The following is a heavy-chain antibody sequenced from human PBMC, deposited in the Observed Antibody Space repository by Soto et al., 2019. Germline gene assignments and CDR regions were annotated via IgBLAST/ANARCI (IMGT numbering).Heavy chain of an antibody. Sequence: SETLSLTCTVSGGSISSGDYHWSWIRQPPGTGLEWIGYIYYSGSTNYNPSLKSRVTISVDTSKNQFSLKLSSVTAADTAVYYCARVQITMVRGVIMVWFDPWGQGTLVTVSS. CDR2: IYYSGST. J-gene: IGHJ5*02. V-gene: IGHV4-61*08. D-gene: IGHD3-10*01. CDR3: ARVQITMVRGVIMVWFDP. CDR1: GGSISSGDYH.